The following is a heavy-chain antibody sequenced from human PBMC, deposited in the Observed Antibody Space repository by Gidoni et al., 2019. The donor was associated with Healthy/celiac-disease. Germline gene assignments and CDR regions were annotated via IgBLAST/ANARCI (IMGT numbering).Heavy chain of an antibody. V-gene: IGHV4-34*01. D-gene: IGHD3-22*01. CDR2: INHSGST. CDR3: ARGVGDFYDSSGNSPYYFDY. CDR1: GGSFSGYY. J-gene: IGHJ4*02. Sequence: ETLSLTCAVYGGSFSGYYWSWIRQPPGKGLEWIGEINHSGSTNYNPSLKSRVTISVDTSKNQFSLKLSSVTAADTAVYYCARGVGDFYDSSGNSPYYFDYWGQGTLVTVSS.